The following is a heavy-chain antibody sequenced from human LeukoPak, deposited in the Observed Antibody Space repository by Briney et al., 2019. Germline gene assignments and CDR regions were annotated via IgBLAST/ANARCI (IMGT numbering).Heavy chain of an antibody. D-gene: IGHD2-2*01. V-gene: IGHV1-69*05. J-gene: IGHJ3*02. Sequence: ASVKVSCKASGYTFTSYGISWVRQAPGQGLEWMGGIIPIFGTANYAQKFQGRVTITTDESTSTAYMELSSLRSEDTAVYYCASGYCSSTSCYRTPLDIWGQGTMVTVSS. CDR3: ASGYCSSTSCYRTPLDI. CDR2: IIPIFGTA. CDR1: GYTFTSYG.